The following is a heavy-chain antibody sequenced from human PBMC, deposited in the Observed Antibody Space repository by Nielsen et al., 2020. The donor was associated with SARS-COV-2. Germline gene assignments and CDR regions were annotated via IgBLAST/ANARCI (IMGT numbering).Heavy chain of an antibody. D-gene: IGHD6-19*01. CDR1: GYTFTGYF. V-gene: IGHV1-2*02. J-gene: IGHJ6*02. CDR2: INPNSGAT. Sequence: ASVKVSCKASGYTFTGYFLHWVRQAPGQGLEWMGWINPNSGATNYAQKFKGRVTMTRDTSIKTVYMEVSRLRSDDTAVYFCARDPGIGIAVPGTTLYGMDVWGQGTTVTVTS. CDR3: ARDPGIGIAVPGTTLYGMDV.